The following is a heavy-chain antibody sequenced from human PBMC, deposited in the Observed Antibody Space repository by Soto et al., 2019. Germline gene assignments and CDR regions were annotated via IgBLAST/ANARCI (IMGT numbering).Heavy chain of an antibody. V-gene: IGHV1-69*13. CDR1: GGTFSSYA. J-gene: IGHJ3*02. CDR3: ARARVGVTYRYYDAFDI. CDR2: IIPIFGTA. D-gene: IGHD1-26*01. Sequence: SVKVSCKASGGTFSSYAISWVRQAPGQGLEWMGGIIPIFGTANYAQKFQGRVTVTADESTSTAYMELSSLRSEDTAVYYCARARVGVTYRYYDAFDIWGQGTMVTVSS.